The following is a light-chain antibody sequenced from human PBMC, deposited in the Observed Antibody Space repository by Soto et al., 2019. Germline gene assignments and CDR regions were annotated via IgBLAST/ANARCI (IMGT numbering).Light chain of an antibody. Sequence: QSALTQPPSASGSPGQSVTISCTGTSSDVGGYDYVSWYQQHPGKAPKLIIYEVSKRPSGVPDRFSGSKSGNTASLTVSGLQAEDEADYYCTSYAVSNNLGVFGTGTKVTVL. CDR2: EVS. CDR1: SSDVGGYDY. CDR3: TSYAVSNNLGV. V-gene: IGLV2-8*01. J-gene: IGLJ1*01.